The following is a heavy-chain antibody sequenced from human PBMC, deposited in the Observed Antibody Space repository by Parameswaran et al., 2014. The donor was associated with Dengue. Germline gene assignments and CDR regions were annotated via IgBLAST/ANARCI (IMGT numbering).Heavy chain of an antibody. J-gene: IGHJ3*02. CDR2: IRSKAYGGTT. Sequence: WIRQPPGKGLEWVGFIRSKAYGGTTEYAASVKGKFTISRDDSKSIAYLQMNSLKTEDTAVYYCTRSLTMKPFAAFDIWGQGTMVTVSS. V-gene: IGHV3-49*02. CDR3: TRSLTMKPFAAFDI. D-gene: IGHD3-22*01.